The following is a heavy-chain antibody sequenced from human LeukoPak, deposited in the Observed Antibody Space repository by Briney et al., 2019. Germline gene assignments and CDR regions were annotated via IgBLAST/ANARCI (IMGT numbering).Heavy chain of an antibody. CDR2: MNPNSGNT. CDR1: GYTFTSYD. J-gene: IGHJ4*02. V-gene: IGHV1-8*03. CDR3: ARGVAYDSSGVGDY. D-gene: IGHD3-22*01. Sequence: GASVKVSCKASGYTFTSYDINWVRQATGQGLEWMGWMNPNSGNTGYAQKFQGRVTITRNTSISTAYMELSSLRSEDTAVYYCARGVAYDSSGVGDYWGPGTLVTVSS.